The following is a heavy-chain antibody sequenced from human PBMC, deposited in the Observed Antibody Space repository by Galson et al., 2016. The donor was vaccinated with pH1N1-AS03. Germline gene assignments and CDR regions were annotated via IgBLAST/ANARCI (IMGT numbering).Heavy chain of an antibody. D-gene: IGHD1-1*01. J-gene: IGHJ4*02. CDR2: VNRDGSNT. V-gene: IGHV3-74*01. Sequence: SLRLSCAASGFTFGGYWMHWVRQAPGKGLVWVSRVNRDGSNTNYADSVKGRFTISRDNAKNTLFLQMNSLRAEDTGLYFCTGNDEYHSLLRWGQGTLVTVSS. CDR3: TGNDEYHSLLR. CDR1: GFTFGGYW.